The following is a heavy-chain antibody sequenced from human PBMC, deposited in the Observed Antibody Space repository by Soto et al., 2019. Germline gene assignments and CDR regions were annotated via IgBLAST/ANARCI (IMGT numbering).Heavy chain of an antibody. D-gene: IGHD3-22*01. CDR2: IIPIFGTA. CDR1: GYTFTGYY. Sequence: GASVKVSCKASGYTFTGYYMHWVRQAPGQGLEWMGWIIPIFGTANYAQKFQGRVTITADESTSTAYMELSSLRSEDTAVYYCASTPLPKYYYDSSGYYYFDYWGQGTLVTVSS. V-gene: IGHV1-69*13. J-gene: IGHJ4*02. CDR3: ASTPLPKYYYDSSGYYYFDY.